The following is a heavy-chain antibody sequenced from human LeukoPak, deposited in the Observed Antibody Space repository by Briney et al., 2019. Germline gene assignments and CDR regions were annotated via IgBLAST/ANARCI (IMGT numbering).Heavy chain of an antibody. CDR3: ARLARLGMITFGGVIAPFDY. J-gene: IGHJ4*02. CDR1: GGSISSSSYY. Sequence: PSETLSLTGTVSGGSISSSSYYWGWIRQPPGKGLEWIGSIYYSGSTYYNPSLKSRVTISVDTSKNQFSLKRSSVTAADTAVYYCARLARLGMITFGGVIAPFDYWGQGTLVTVSS. V-gene: IGHV4-39*01. CDR2: IYYSGST. D-gene: IGHD3-16*02.